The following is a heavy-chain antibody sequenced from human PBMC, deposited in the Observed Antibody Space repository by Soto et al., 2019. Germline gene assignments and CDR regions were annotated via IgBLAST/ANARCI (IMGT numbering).Heavy chain of an antibody. CDR2: ISYDGSNK. CDR1: GFTFNSYG. CDR3: AKSGIQLWSQSYFDY. J-gene: IGHJ4*02. V-gene: IGHV3-30*18. Sequence: QVQLVESGGGVVQPGRSLRLSCAASGFTFNSYGMHWVRQAPGKGLEWVAVISYDGSNKYYADSVKGRFTISRDNSKNTLYLQMNSLRAEDTAVYYCAKSGIQLWSQSYFDYWGQGTLVTVSS. D-gene: IGHD5-18*01.